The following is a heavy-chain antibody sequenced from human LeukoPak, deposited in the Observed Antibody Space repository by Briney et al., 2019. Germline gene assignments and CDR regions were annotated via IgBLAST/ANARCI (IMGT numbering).Heavy chain of an antibody. Sequence: ASVKVSCKASGYTLTNYAIHWVRQAPGQRLEWMGWINAGKGNTKYSQGLQGRVTITRDTSASTVYMELSRLRSDDTAVYYCAREQDDSSGYYPGWSSHDAFDIWGQGTMVTVSS. D-gene: IGHD3-22*01. V-gene: IGHV1-3*01. CDR2: INAGKGNT. CDR1: GYTLTNYA. J-gene: IGHJ3*02. CDR3: AREQDDSSGYYPGWSSHDAFDI.